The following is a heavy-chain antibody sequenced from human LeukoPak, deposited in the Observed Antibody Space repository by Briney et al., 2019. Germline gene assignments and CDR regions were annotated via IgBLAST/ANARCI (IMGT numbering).Heavy chain of an antibody. V-gene: IGHV1-2*02. CDR2: INPNSGGR. D-gene: IGHD4-17*01. CDR3: ARLAYGDPDC. Sequence: GASVKVSCKASGYTFTGHYMHWVRQAPGQGLEWMGWINPNSGGRDYAQKFQGRVTLTRDTSISTTYMELSSLKSDDTAVYYCARLAYGDPDCWGQGTLVTVSS. CDR1: GYTFTGHY. J-gene: IGHJ4*02.